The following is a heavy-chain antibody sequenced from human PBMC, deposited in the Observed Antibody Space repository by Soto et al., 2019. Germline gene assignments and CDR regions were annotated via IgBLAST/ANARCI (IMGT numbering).Heavy chain of an antibody. V-gene: IGHV3-49*04. D-gene: IGHD4-17*01. J-gene: IGHJ4*02. CDR3: TRGRTTFDY. CDR1: GFTFGDYA. CDR2: IRSKAYGGTT. Sequence: PGGSLRLSCTASGFTFGDYAMSWVRQAPGKGLEWVGFIRSKAYGGTTEYAASVKGRFTISRDDSKSIAYLQMNSLKTEDTAVYYRTRGRTTFDYWGQGTLVTVSS.